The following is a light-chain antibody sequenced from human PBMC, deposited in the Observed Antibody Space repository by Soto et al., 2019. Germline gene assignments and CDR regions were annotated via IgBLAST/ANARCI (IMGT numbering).Light chain of an antibody. CDR3: QLSHTTLT. Sequence: DIQMTQSPSSLSASVGDRVTITCRASQTIATFLNWYQQKPGKAPKLLIYGASTLQSGVPSRFSGSGSGADFTLTISSLRPEDSATYYCQLSHTTLTFGQGTRLEIK. J-gene: IGKJ5*01. CDR1: QTIATF. CDR2: GAS. V-gene: IGKV1-39*01.